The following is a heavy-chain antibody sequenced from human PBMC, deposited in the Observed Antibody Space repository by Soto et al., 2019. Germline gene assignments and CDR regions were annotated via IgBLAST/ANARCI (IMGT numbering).Heavy chain of an antibody. D-gene: IGHD7-27*01. CDR2: TYYRSKWYN. J-gene: IGHJ6*02. CDR1: GDSVSSNSAA. Sequence: SQTLSLTCDISGDSVSSNSAAWNWIRQSPSRGLEWLGRTYYRSKWYNDYAVSVKSRITINPDTSKNQFSLQLNSVTPEDTAVYYCARGPWGWAGSGYYGMDVWGQGTTVTVS. CDR3: ARGPWGWAGSGYYGMDV. V-gene: IGHV6-1*01.